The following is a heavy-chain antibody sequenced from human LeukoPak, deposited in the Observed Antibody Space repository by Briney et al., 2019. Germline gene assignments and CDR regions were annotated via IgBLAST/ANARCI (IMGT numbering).Heavy chain of an antibody. CDR1: GFTFSSYD. V-gene: IGHV3-13*01. D-gene: IGHD2-2*01. Sequence: GGSLRLSCAASGFTFSSYDMHWVRQATGKGLEWVSAIGTAGDTYYPDSVKGRFTISRDNAKNSLYLQMNSLRAEDTAVYYCARDKSDIVVVPAAEKIDYYGMDVWGQGTTVTVSS. CDR2: IGTAGDT. J-gene: IGHJ6*02. CDR3: ARDKSDIVVVPAAEKIDYYGMDV.